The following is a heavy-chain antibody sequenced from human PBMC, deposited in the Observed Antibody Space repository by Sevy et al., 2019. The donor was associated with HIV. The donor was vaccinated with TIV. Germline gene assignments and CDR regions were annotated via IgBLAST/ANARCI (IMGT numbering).Heavy chain of an antibody. J-gene: IGHJ3*01. CDR3: AKDRIKEIGDAFDL. CDR1: GFTFSSYA. V-gene: IGHV3-23*01. CDR2: ISNSGSDT. D-gene: IGHD3-16*01. Sequence: GGSLRLSCAASGFTFSSYAMHWVRQAPGKGLEWVSAISNSGSDTKYAGSVKGRFTISRDNSKNTLYEQMNRLSAEDTGLYYYAKDRIKEIGDAFDLWGQGTMVTVSS.